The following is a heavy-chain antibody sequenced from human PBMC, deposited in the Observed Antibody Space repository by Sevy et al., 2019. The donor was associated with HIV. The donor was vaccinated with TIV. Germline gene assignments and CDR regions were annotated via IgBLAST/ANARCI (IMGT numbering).Heavy chain of an antibody. D-gene: IGHD1-26*01. CDR3: APSGSQGWFDP. CDR2: IIPIFGTA. J-gene: IGHJ5*02. Sequence: ASVKVSCKASGGTFSSYAISWVRQAPGQGLEWMGGIIPIFGTANYAQKFQGRVTITADESTSTAYMGLSSLRSEDTAVYYCAPSGSQGWFDPWGQGTLVTVSS. V-gene: IGHV1-69*13. CDR1: GGTFSSYA.